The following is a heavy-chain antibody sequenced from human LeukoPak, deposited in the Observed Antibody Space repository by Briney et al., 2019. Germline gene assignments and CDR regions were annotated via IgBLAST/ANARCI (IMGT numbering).Heavy chain of an antibody. CDR1: GSTFSDHA. CDR3: AKVRSDFWSFYDY. J-gene: IGHJ4*02. CDR2: VGIAADT. D-gene: IGHD3-3*01. Sequence: PGGSLRLSCAASGSTFSDHAMHWVRQAPGKGLEWVSAVGIAADTFYPGSVKGRFTISRENAKNPLYLQMNSLRVEDTAVYYCAKVRSDFWSFYDYWGQGTLVTVSS. V-gene: IGHV3-13*01.